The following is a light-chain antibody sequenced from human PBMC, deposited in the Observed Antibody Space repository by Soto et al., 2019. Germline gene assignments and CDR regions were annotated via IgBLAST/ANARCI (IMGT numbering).Light chain of an antibody. CDR2: DAS. CDR1: QDISNY. CDR3: QQYDNLPFT. V-gene: IGKV1-33*01. J-gene: IGKJ3*01. Sequence: DIQMTQSPSSLSASVGDRVTITCHASQDISNYLNWYQQKPGKAPKLLIYDASNLETGVPSRFSGSGSGTDFTITISSLKPEDIATYYCQQYDNLPFTFGPGTKVHIK.